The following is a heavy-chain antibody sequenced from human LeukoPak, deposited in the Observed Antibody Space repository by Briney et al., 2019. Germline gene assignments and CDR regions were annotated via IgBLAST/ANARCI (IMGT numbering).Heavy chain of an antibody. Sequence: SETLSLTCTVSGGSSSSYYWSWIRQPPGKGLEWIGYIYYSGSTNYNPSLKSRVTISVDTSKNQFSLKLSSVTAADTAVYYCARVWGSYTIDYWGQGTLVTVSS. CDR2: IYYSGST. CDR3: ARVWGSYTIDY. CDR1: GGSSSSYY. D-gene: IGHD1-26*01. J-gene: IGHJ4*02. V-gene: IGHV4-59*08.